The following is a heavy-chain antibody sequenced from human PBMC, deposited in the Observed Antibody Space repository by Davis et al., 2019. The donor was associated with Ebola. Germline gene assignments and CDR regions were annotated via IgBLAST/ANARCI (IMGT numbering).Heavy chain of an antibody. CDR3: AAGLYSSGYSFDY. D-gene: IGHD3-22*01. V-gene: IGHV4-59*01. Sequence: MPSETLSLTCTVSGGSISSYYWSWIRQPPGKGLEWIGYIYYSGSTNYNPSLKSRVTISVDTSKNQFSLKLSSVTAADTAVYYCAAGLYSSGYSFDYWGQGTLVTVSS. CDR2: IYYSGST. CDR1: GGSISSYY. J-gene: IGHJ4*02.